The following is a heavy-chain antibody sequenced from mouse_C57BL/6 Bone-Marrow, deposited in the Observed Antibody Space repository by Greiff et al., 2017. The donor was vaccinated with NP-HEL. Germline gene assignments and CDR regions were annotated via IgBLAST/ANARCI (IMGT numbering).Heavy chain of an antibody. D-gene: IGHD2-3*01. Sequence: EVQLQQSGAELVRPGASVKLSCTASGFNIKDDYMHWVKQRPEQGLEWIGWIDPENGDTEYASKFQGKATITADTSSNTAYLQLSSLTSEDTAVYYCTFDGYYGPFAYWGQGTRVTVSA. J-gene: IGHJ3*01. V-gene: IGHV14-4*01. CDR3: TFDGYYGPFAY. CDR1: GFNIKDDY. CDR2: IDPENGDT.